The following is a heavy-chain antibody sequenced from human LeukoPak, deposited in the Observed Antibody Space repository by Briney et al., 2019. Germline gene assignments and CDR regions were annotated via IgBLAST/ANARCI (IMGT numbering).Heavy chain of an antibody. CDR2: VYYTGGT. CDR3: ASQADDDFNPNCFDP. Sequence: TSETLSLTCSVSGVSMSSSSYYWGWIRQPPGRGLEWIGSVYYTGGTYYNPSLKSRVTISIDTSKNQFSLKLNSVTAADTAVYYCASQADDDFNPNCFDPWGQGTLVTVSS. CDR1: GVSMSSSSYY. D-gene: IGHD4-17*01. J-gene: IGHJ5*02. V-gene: IGHV4-39*01.